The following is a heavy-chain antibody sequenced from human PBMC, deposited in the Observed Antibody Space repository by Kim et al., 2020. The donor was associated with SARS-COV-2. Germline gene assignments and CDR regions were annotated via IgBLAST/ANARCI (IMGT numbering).Heavy chain of an antibody. CDR2: ISGSGGST. V-gene: IGHV3-23*01. CDR1: GFTFSSYA. J-gene: IGHJ3*02. Sequence: GGSLRLSCAASGFTFSSYAMSWVRQAPGKGLEWVSAISGSGGSTYYADSVKGRFTISRDNSKNTLYLQMNSLRAEDTAVYYCAKDGGGGYCSSTSCYEADAFDIWGQGTMVTVSS. CDR3: AKDGGGGYCSSTSCYEADAFDI. D-gene: IGHD2-2*01.